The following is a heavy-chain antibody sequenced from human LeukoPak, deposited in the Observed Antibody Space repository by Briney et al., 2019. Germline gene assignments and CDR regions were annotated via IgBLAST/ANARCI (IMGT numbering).Heavy chain of an antibody. D-gene: IGHD3-9*01. CDR1: GFTFGDYA. CDR3: TRDYDILTGPEWFDP. CDR2: IRSKAYGGTT. J-gene: IGHJ5*02. V-gene: IGHV3-49*04. Sequence: GGSLRLSCTAFGFTFGDYAMSWVRQAPGKGLGWVGFIRSKAYGGTTEYAASVKGRFTISRDDSKSIAYLQMNSLKTEDTAVYYCTRDYDILTGPEWFDPWGQGTLVTVSS.